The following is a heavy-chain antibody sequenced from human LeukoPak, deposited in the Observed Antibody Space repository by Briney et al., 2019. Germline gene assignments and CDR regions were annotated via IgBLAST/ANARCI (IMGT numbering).Heavy chain of an antibody. V-gene: IGHV3-23*01. Sequence: GGSLRLSCAASGFTFSSNGMSWVRQAPGKGLEWVSAISGSGGSTNYADSVKGRFTISRDNSKNTLYLQMNSLRAEDTAVYYCAKKVLTVTTWYFDYWGQGTLVTVSS. CDR3: AKKVLTVTTWYFDY. CDR2: ISGSGGST. D-gene: IGHD4-17*01. CDR1: GFTFSSNG. J-gene: IGHJ4*02.